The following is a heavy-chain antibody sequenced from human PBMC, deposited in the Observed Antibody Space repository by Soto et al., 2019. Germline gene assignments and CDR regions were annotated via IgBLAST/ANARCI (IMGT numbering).Heavy chain of an antibody. CDR3: ARDSGIAGPSGDLDY. V-gene: IGHV1-3*01. CDR1: GYTFTTHF. J-gene: IGHJ4*02. Sequence: QVQLVQSGSEVKEPGASVKVSCKASGYTFTTHFMHWVRQAPGHSLEWMGWVNGGNGDTKYSQKFQGRVTITRDTSATTAYMELSRLTSEDKAIYYCARDSGIAGPSGDLDYWGKGTLVTVSS. CDR2: VNGGNGDT. D-gene: IGHD1-26*01.